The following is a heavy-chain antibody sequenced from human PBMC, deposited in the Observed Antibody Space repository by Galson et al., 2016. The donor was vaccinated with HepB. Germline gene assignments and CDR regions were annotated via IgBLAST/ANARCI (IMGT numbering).Heavy chain of an antibody. V-gene: IGHV3-30-3*01. J-gene: IGHJ6*02. CDR2: ISYNGGSK. CDR1: GFTFSSYA. CDR3: ARSEMPTIDVYYYPMDV. D-gene: IGHD5-24*01. Sequence: SLRLSCAASGFTFSSYAMHWVRQAPGKGLEWVAVISYNGGSKFYADSVKGRFTISRDNSKNTLNVQMNSLRAEDTAVYYCARSEMPTIDVYYYPMDVWGQGTTATVSS.